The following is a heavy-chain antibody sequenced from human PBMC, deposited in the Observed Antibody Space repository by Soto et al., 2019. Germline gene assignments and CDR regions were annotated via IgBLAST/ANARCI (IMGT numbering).Heavy chain of an antibody. J-gene: IGHJ4*02. CDR3: ARVGQIVATIQYYFDY. D-gene: IGHD5-12*01. CDR1: GFTFSDYY. Sequence: TGGSLRLSCAASGFTFSDYYMSWIRQAPGKGLEWVSYISSSGSTIYYADSVKGRFTISRDNAKNSLYLQMNSLRAEDTAVYYCARVGQIVATIQYYFDYWGQGTLVTVSS. V-gene: IGHV3-11*01. CDR2: ISSSGSTI.